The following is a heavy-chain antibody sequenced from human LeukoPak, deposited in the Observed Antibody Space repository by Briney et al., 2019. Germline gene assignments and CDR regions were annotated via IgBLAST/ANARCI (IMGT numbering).Heavy chain of an antibody. CDR2: IYYSGST. V-gene: IGHV4-39*01. D-gene: IGHD2-15*01. J-gene: IGHJ5*02. CDR1: GVSISSTTYY. Sequence: SETLSLTCTVSGVSISSTTYYWGWIRQPPGKGLEWIGTIYYSGSTYYNPSLKSRVTISVGTSKNQFSLKLSSVTAADTAVYYCARGRRWLLRTGFDPWGQGTLVTVSS. CDR3: ARGRRWLLRTGFDP.